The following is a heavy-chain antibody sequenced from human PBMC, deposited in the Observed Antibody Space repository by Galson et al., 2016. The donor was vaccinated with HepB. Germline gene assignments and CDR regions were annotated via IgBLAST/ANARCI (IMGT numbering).Heavy chain of an antibody. J-gene: IGHJ4*02. D-gene: IGHD3-10*01. CDR2: INPDGSEK. CDR1: GFTFRDSW. CDR3: AKGHFGLDY. V-gene: IGHV3-7*01. Sequence: SLRLSCAASGFTFRDSWMSWVRQAAGKGLEWVAHINPDGSEKYYLDSVKGRFTISRDNVKNSLYLQMDSLRAEDTAVYHCAKGHFGLDYWGQGTLVTVSS.